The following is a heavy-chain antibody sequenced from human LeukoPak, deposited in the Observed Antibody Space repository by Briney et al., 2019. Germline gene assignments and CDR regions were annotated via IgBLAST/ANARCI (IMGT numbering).Heavy chain of an antibody. J-gene: IGHJ4*02. V-gene: IGHV3-11*01. CDR2: ISSSGSTI. CDR3: ARESGNSVDY. D-gene: IGHD4-23*01. CDR1: GFTFSDYY. Sequence: GGSLRLSCAASGFTFSDYYMRSIRQAPGKGLEWVSHISSSGSTIYYANSVKGRFTISRDNAKNSLYLQMNSLRAEDTAVYYCARESGNSVDYWGQGTLVTVSS.